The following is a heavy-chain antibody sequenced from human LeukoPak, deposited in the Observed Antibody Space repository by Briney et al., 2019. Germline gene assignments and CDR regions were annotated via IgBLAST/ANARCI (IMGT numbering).Heavy chain of an antibody. Sequence: GGSLRPSCAASGFTFSSYAMHWVRQAPGKGLEYVSAMSSNGGSTYYANSVKGRFTISRDNSKNTLYLQMNSLRAEDTAVYYCAKSLYDSSGHDAFDIWGQGTMVTVSS. J-gene: IGHJ3*02. V-gene: IGHV3-64*01. CDR1: GFTFSSYA. CDR2: MSSNGGST. CDR3: AKSLYDSSGHDAFDI. D-gene: IGHD3-22*01.